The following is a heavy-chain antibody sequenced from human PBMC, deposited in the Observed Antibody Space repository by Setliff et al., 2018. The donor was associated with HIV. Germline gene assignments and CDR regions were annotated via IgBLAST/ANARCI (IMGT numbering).Heavy chain of an antibody. CDR3: VREGKTALVTKYFDY. CDR1: GGSINSGDYF. Sequence: SETLSLTCTVSGGSINSGDYFWSWIRQHPGKGLEWIGYTYSSGSAFYNPSLKSRITISRDTSKNQFSLRMKSVTAADTAVYYCVREGKTALVTKYFDYWGQGTLVTVSS. J-gene: IGHJ4*02. V-gene: IGHV4-31*03. CDR2: TYSSGSA. D-gene: IGHD5-18*01.